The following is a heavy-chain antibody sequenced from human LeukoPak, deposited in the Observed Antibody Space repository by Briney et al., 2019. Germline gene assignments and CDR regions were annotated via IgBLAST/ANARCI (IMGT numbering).Heavy chain of an antibody. J-gene: IGHJ6*02. CDR1: GFTSDDYA. V-gene: IGHV3-9*02. Sequence: GGSLRLSCAASGFTSDDYAMHWVRQAPEEGLGWVSGISWNSGSIGYADSVKGRFTISRDNAKNSLYLQMNSLRAEGTALYYCAKDQRGSSYYYYYGMDVWGQGTTVTVSS. CDR3: AKDQRGSSYYYYYGMDV. D-gene: IGHD6-6*01. CDR2: ISWNSGSI.